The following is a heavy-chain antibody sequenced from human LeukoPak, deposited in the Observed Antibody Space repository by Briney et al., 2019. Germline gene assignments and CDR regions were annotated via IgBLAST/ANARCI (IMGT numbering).Heavy chain of an antibody. V-gene: IGHV3-7*05. CDR2: IKHDGSDK. D-gene: IGHD3-22*01. J-gene: IGHJ4*02. CDR3: AREAVEGIVVALDY. Sequence: PGGSLRLSCAASGFIFSGYWMTWVRQAPGKGLDLVANIKHDGSDKYYVDPVKGRLSISKDNYKSSLYLKMNSLRAEDTAVYYCAREAVEGIVVALDYWGQGTLVTVSS. CDR1: GFIFSGYW.